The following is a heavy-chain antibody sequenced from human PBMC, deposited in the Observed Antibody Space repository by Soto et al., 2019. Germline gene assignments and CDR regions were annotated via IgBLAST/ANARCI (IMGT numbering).Heavy chain of an antibody. D-gene: IGHD2-21*02. CDR2: ISGSGGST. Sequence: PGGSLRLSCAASGFTFSNYAVTWVRQAPGKGLEWVSTISGSGGSTYYADSVKGRFSISRDNFNNTLFLQMHSLRVEDTAVYYCAKTIHGDSTGAFDYWGLGTLVTVSS. J-gene: IGHJ4*02. CDR1: GFTFSNYA. V-gene: IGHV3-23*01. CDR3: AKTIHGDSTGAFDY.